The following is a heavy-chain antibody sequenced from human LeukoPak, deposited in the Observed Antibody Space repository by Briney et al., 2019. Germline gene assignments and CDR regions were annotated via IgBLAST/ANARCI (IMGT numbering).Heavy chain of an antibody. J-gene: IGHJ3*02. CDR1: RFTFDDYA. CDR3: AKDMNRYCSSTSCYFRSPFDI. Sequence: PGGSLRLSCAASRFTFDDYAMHWVRQAPGQGVERASGITCNSASIGYADSVKGRFTISRDNAKNSVYLQMNSLRPEDTALYYCAKDMNRYCSSTSCYFRSPFDIWGQGTMVTVSS. V-gene: IGHV3-9*01. CDR2: ITCNSASI. D-gene: IGHD2-2*01.